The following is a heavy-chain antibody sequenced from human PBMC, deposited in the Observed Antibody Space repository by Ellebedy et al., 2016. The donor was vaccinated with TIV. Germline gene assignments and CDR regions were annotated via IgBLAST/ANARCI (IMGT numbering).Heavy chain of an antibody. CDR3: ARYHSGSYGGYFDP. J-gene: IGHJ5*02. D-gene: IGHD3-10*01. Sequence: SETLSLXCTVSGGSISSNSYYWGWIRQPPGQGLDWFGNIYYSGSTYNPSLKSRVTISVDTSKNQFSLKRSSVTAADTAVYYCARYHSGSYGGYFDPWGRGTLVTFSS. CDR1: GGSISSNSYY. V-gene: IGHV4-39*07. CDR2: IYYSGST.